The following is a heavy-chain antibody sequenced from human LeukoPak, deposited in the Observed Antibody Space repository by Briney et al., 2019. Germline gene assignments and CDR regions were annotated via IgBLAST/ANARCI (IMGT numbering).Heavy chain of an antibody. Sequence: PSETLSLTCTVSGGSISSGGYYWSWIRQPPGKGLEWIGYIYHSGSTYYNPSLKSRVTISVDRSKNQFSLKLSSVTAADTAVYYCARAARSSGSYYFDYWGQGTLVTVSS. J-gene: IGHJ4*02. CDR2: IYHSGST. CDR1: GGSISSGGYY. D-gene: IGHD6-19*01. CDR3: ARAARSSGSYYFDY. V-gene: IGHV4-30-2*01.